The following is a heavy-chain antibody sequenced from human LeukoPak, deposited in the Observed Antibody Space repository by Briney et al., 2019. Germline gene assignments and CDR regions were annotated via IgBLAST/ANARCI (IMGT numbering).Heavy chain of an antibody. CDR3: AKGWIPLCLGCCLDY. D-gene: IGHD5-18*01. Sequence: GGSLRLSCAASGFTFSSYGMHWVRQAPGKGLEWVAFIRYDGSNKYYADSVKGRFTISRDNSKNTLYLQMNSLRAEDTAVYYCAKGWIPLCLGCCLDYWGQGTLVTVSS. V-gene: IGHV3-30*02. J-gene: IGHJ4*02. CDR2: IRYDGSNK. CDR1: GFTFSSYG.